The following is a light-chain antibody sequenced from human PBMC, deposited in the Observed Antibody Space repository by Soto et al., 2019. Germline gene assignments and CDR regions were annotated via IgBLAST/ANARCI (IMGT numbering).Light chain of an antibody. J-gene: IGLJ3*02. CDR3: CSYAGSYTWV. CDR2: EDS. V-gene: IGLV2-23*01. Sequence: QSALTQPASVSGSPGQSITISCTGTSSDVGSYNLVSWYQHHPGKAPKVMIYEDSKRPSGVSNRFSGSKSDNTASLTISGLQAEDEADYYCCSYAGSYTWVFGGGTKLTVL. CDR1: SSDVGSYNL.